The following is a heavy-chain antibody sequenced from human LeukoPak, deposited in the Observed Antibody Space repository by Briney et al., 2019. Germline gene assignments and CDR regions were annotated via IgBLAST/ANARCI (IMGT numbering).Heavy chain of an antibody. CDR2: ISSSGSYI. D-gene: IGHD6-19*01. V-gene: IGHV3-21*01. Sequence: GGSLRLSCAASRFTFSSYSMNWVRQAPGKGLEWVSSISSSGSYIYYADSVKGRFTISRDNAKNSLYLQMNSLRAEDTAVFYCASQRSGWYEGSSGSYYFDYWGQGTLVTVSS. CDR1: RFTFSSYS. J-gene: IGHJ4*02. CDR3: ASQRSGWYEGSSGSYYFDY.